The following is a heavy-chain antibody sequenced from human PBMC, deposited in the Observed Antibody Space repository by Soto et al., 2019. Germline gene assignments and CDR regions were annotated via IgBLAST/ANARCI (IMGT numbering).Heavy chain of an antibody. J-gene: IGHJ2*01. CDR2: FDPEDGET. CDR1: GYTLTELS. V-gene: IGHV1-24*01. D-gene: IGHD2-21*02. CDR3: ARTAGAYCGGDCYSSWYFDL. Sequence: GASVKVSCKVSGYTLTELSMHWVRQAPGKGLEWMGGFDPEDGETIYAQKFQGRVTMTEDTSTDTAYMELSSLRSEDTAVYYCARTAGAYCGGDCYSSWYFDLWGRGTLVTVSS.